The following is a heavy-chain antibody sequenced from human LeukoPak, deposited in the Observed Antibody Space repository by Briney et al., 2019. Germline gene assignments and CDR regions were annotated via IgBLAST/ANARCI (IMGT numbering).Heavy chain of an antibody. V-gene: IGHV4-34*01. CDR3: ARFSERGKRWLQLAY. CDR2: INHSGST. J-gene: IGHJ4*02. Sequence: PSETLSLTCAVYGGSFSGYYWSWLRQPPGKGLEWIGEINHSGSTNYHPSLKRRVTISVDTYKNQFSLKLSSVTAADTAVYYCARFSERGKRWLQLAYWGQGTLVTVSS. D-gene: IGHD5-24*01. CDR1: GGSFSGYY.